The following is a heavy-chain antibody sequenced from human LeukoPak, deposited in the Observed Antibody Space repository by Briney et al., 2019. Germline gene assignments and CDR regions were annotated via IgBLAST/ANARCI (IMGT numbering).Heavy chain of an antibody. J-gene: IGHJ6*02. V-gene: IGHV3-74*01. Sequence: PGGSLRLSCAASGFTVSSNYMSWVRQAPGKGLAWVSHISSDGSVIVYADSVKGRFTISRDNAKNTLYLQMNSLRVDDTAVYYCATDRYYTMNIWGQGTTVTVSS. CDR2: ISSDGSVI. CDR1: GFTVSSNY. CDR3: ATDRYYTMNI.